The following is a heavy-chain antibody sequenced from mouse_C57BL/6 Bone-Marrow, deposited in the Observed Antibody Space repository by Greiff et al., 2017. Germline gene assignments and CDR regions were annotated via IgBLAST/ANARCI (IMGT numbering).Heavy chain of an antibody. D-gene: IGHD2-3*01. V-gene: IGHV1-63*01. CDR3: ARSEGYYVYFDY. CDR1: GYTFTNYW. CDR2: LYPGGGYT. J-gene: IGHJ2*01. Sequence: QVQLQQSGAELVRPGTSVKMSCKASGYTFTNYWIGWAKQRPGHGLEWIGDLYPGGGYTNYNEKFKGKATLTADKSSSTAYMQCSSLTSEDSAIYYCARSEGYYVYFDYWGQGTTLTVSS.